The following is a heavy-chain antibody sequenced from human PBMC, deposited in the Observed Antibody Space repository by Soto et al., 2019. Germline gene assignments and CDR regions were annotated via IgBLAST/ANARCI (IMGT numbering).Heavy chain of an antibody. J-gene: IGHJ4*02. D-gene: IGHD3-10*01. V-gene: IGHV1-3*04. Sequence: ASVKVSCKASGYTFSRYTIHWVRQAPGQGLEWMGWVNTVNGKTGYSLKFQGRVTLSRDTSADKVYMDLSGLTSEDTATYYCVREEYYNVLSSSAYWGQGALDTVS. CDR3: VREEYYNVLSSSAY. CDR2: VNTVNGKT. CDR1: GYTFSRYT.